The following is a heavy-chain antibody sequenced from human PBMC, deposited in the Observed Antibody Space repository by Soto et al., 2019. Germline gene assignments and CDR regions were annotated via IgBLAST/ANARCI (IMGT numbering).Heavy chain of an antibody. CDR1: GGSFSGYY. J-gene: IGHJ4*02. CDR2: INHSGST. CDR3: ARDSNRGIDDY. D-gene: IGHD6-13*01. Sequence: SETLSLTCAVYGGSFSGYYWSWIRQPPGKGLEWIGEINHSGSTNYNPSLKSRVTISVDTSKNQFSLKLSSVTAADTAVYYCARDSNRGIDDYWGQGTLVTVSS. V-gene: IGHV4-34*01.